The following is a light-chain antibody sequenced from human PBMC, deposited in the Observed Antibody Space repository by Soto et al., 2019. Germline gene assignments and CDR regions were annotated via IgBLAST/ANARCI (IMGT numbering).Light chain of an antibody. CDR2: GAS. CDR3: QQYGSSPALT. J-gene: IGKJ4*01. V-gene: IGKV3-20*01. Sequence: EIMLTQSPGTLSLSPGERATLSCRASQSIANNDLAWYHQKPGQTPRLLIYGASSRATGISDRFSGSGSGTDFTLTISRLEPEDFAVYYCQQYGSSPALTFGGGTKVEIK. CDR1: QSIANND.